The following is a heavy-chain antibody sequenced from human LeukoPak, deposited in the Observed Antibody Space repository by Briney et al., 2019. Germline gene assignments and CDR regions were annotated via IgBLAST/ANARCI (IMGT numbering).Heavy chain of an antibody. V-gene: IGHV3-7*01. D-gene: IGHD3-10*01. J-gene: IGHJ3*02. CDR1: GFTFASSW. CDR2: IKEDGSEK. Sequence: GGSLRLSCVVSGFTFASSWMTWVRQAPGKGLEWVANIKEDGSEKHYVDSVKGRFTISRDNAKNSLHLQMNSLRAEDTAVYYCAREPGIGYAFDIWGQGTMDTVSS. CDR3: AREPGIGYAFDI.